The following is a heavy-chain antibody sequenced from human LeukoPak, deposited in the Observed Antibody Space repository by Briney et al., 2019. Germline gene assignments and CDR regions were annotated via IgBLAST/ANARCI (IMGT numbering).Heavy chain of an antibody. CDR3: ASWGGGVILWFGEPGGGY. D-gene: IGHD3-10*01. CDR1: GYSISSGYY. J-gene: IGHJ4*02. V-gene: IGHV4-38-2*02. CDR2: IYHSGST. Sequence: KPSETLSLTCTVSGYSISSGYYWGWIRQPPGKGVEWIGSIYHSGSTYYNPSLKSRVTISVDTSKNQFSLKLSSVTAADTAVYYCASWGGGVILWFGEPGGGYWGQGTLVTVSS.